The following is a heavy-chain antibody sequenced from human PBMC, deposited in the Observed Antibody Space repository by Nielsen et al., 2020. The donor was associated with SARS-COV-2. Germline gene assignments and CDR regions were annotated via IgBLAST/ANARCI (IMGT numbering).Heavy chain of an antibody. CDR2: ISYDGSNK. CDR3: AKEWTAIVVVPSGGVDY. CDR1: GFTFSTYG. Sequence: GESRKISCAASGFTFSTYGMHWVRQAPGKGLEWVAAISYDGSNKYYVDSVKGRFTISRDNSKNTLYLQMSSLREEDTAVYYCAKEWTAIVVVPSGGVDYWGQGTLVTVSS. J-gene: IGHJ4*02. V-gene: IGHV3-30*18. D-gene: IGHD2-15*01.